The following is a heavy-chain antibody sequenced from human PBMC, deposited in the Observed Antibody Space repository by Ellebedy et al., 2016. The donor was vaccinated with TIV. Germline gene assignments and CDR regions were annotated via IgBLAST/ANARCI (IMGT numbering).Heavy chain of an antibody. V-gene: IGHV3-74*01. CDR3: AKDKRGRAVAAPGY. CDR1: GFTFSSYW. D-gene: IGHD6-19*01. J-gene: IGHJ4*02. Sequence: PGGSLRLSCAASGFTFSSYWMHWVRQAPGKGLVWVSRINSDGSSTSYADSVKGRFTISRDNSKNSLYLQMNSLRTEDTALYYCAKDKRGRAVAAPGYWGQGTLVTVSS. CDR2: INSDGSST.